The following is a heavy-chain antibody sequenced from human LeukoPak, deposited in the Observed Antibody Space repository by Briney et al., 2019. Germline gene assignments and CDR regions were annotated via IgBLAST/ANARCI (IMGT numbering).Heavy chain of an antibody. CDR1: GFTFTDFW. J-gene: IGHJ4*02. CDR3: ARQAGSGFDY. Sequence: GGSLRLSCVVSGFTFTDFWMHWVRQAPGKGLVWVSRVKTDGSGINYGDSVKGRFTISRDNAKNTLYLQMNSLRVEDTAVYYCARQAGSGFDYWGQGILVTVSS. V-gene: IGHV3-74*01. D-gene: IGHD3-10*01. CDR2: VKTDGSGI.